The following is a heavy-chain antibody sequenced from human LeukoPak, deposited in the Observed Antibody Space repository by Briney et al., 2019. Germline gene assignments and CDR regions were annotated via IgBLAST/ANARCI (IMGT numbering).Heavy chain of an antibody. CDR3: AKACIAAAGHYYYGMDV. V-gene: IGHV3-23*01. D-gene: IGHD6-13*01. CDR1: GFTFSSYA. Sequence: GGSLRLSCAASGFTFSSYAMSWVRQAPGKGLEWVSAISGSGGSTYYADSVKGRFTISRDNSKNTLYLQMNSLRAEDTAVYYCAKACIAAAGHYYYGMDVWGQGTTVTVSS. J-gene: IGHJ6*02. CDR2: ISGSGGST.